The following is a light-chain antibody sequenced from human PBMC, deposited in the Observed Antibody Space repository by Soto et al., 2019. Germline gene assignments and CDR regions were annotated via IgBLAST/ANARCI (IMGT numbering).Light chain of an antibody. CDR3: QQYAASPRT. V-gene: IGKV3-20*01. CDR1: QSVSSNY. Sequence: IVLTQSPGTLSLSPRERATLSCRASQSVSSNYLAWYQHRPGQAPRLLIYGASNRAPGIPDRFSGSGSGTDFTLTISRLEPEDFAVYCCQQYAASPRTFGQGTQVEV. CDR2: GAS. J-gene: IGKJ1*01.